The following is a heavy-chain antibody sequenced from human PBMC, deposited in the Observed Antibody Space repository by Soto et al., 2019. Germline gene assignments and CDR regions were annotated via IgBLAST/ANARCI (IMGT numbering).Heavy chain of an antibody. D-gene: IGHD2-2*02. V-gene: IGHV1-2*02. CDR1: GYTFTGYY. J-gene: IGHJ5*02. CDR2: INPNSGGT. Sequence: EASVKVSCKASGYTFTGYYMHWVRQAPGQGLEWMGWINPNSGGTNYAQKFQGRVTMTRDTSISTAYMELSRLRSDDTAVYYCARDRLGVVVPAAISLLGLGPWGQGTLVTSPQ. CDR3: ARDRLGVVVPAAISLLGLGP.